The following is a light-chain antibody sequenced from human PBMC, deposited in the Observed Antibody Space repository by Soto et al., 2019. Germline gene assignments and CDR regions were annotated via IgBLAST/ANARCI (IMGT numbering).Light chain of an antibody. CDR3: CSYAGSYSWV. J-gene: IGLJ3*02. Sequence: QSALTQPRSVSGSPGQSVTISCTGTSSDVGAYNYVSWYQHHPGKAPKVMIYDVSERPSGVPDRFSGSKSDNKASLTLSGLQAEDEADYYCCSYAGSYSWVFGGGTQLTVL. CDR1: SSDVGAYNY. V-gene: IGLV2-11*01. CDR2: DVS.